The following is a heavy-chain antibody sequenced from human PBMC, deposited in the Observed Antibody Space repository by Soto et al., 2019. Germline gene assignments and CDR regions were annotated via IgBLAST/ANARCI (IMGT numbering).Heavy chain of an antibody. CDR1: GFSFTTYW. V-gene: IGHV3-7*03. CDR2: IKPDGSGQ. D-gene: IGHD5-12*01. J-gene: IGHJ4*02. Sequence: EVPLVESGGALVQPGGSLRLSCAASGFSFTTYWMNWVRQAPGKGLEWVANIKPDGSGQYYLDSVKGRFAISRDNAKNSLYLQSNSLRADDTAIYVCAREGRYMGAWDYWGQGTPVTASS. CDR3: AREGRYMGAWDY.